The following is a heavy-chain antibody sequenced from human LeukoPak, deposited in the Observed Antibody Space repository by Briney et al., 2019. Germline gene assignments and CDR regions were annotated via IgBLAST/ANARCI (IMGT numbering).Heavy chain of an antibody. CDR3: ARDVRGAAPDYYMDV. J-gene: IGHJ6*03. Sequence: ASVKVSCKASGGTFSSYAISWVRQAPGQGLEWMGGIIPIFGTANYAQKFQGRVTITTDESTSTAYMELSSLRPEDTAVYYCARDVRGAAPDYYMDVWGKGTTVTVSS. CDR2: IIPIFGTA. D-gene: IGHD3-10*01. V-gene: IGHV1-69*05. CDR1: GGTFSSYA.